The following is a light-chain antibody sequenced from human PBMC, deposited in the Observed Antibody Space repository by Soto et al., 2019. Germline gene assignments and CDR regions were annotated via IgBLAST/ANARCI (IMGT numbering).Light chain of an antibody. CDR2: KSN. CDR3: AAWADSLSGYV. J-gene: IGLJ1*01. CDR1: SSNIGSNY. Sequence: QSVLTQPPSASGTPGQRVTISCSGGSSNIGSNYVYWYQQLPGTAPKLLIYKSNQRPSVVPDRFSGSVSGTSGSLAISGLRSEDDADYYCAAWADSLSGYVFGAGTKVTVL. V-gene: IGLV1-47*01.